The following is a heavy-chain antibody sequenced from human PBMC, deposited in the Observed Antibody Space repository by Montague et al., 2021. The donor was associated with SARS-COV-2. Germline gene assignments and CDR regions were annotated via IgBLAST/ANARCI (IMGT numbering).Heavy chain of an antibody. J-gene: IGHJ3*01. CDR3: AKEREVVRAARTLVDFDL. CDR1: GGSFSAYY. Sequence: SETLSLTCAVYGGSFSAYYWSWLRQSPRSGLEWIGEINHSGTANYNPSLKSRVSISVDTSKNQFTLKLTSVTAADTAMYYCAKEREVVRAARTLVDFDLWGKGTMVTVSS. CDR2: INHSGTA. V-gene: IGHV4-34*01. D-gene: IGHD2-2*01.